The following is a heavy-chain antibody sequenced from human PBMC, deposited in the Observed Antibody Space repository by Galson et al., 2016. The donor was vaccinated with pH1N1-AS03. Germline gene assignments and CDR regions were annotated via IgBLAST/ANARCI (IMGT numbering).Heavy chain of an antibody. D-gene: IGHD6-13*01. CDR2: INSDGSRT. Sequence: SLRLSCAASGFTFSSFCMHWVRQVPGKGLVWVSHINSDGSRTTYADSVRGRCTISRDNAKNTLYLQINSLRAEDTAVYYCAREGWQQRSFDHWGKGTLVTVSP. V-gene: IGHV3-74*01. CDR1: GFTFSSFC. CDR3: AREGWQQRSFDH. J-gene: IGHJ4*02.